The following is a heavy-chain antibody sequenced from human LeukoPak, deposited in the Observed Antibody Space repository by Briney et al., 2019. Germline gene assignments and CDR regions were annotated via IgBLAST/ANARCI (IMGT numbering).Heavy chain of an antibody. J-gene: IGHJ4*02. CDR3: ARFRTVAGKYYFDY. V-gene: IGHV4-39*01. D-gene: IGHD6-19*01. Sequence: SETLSLTCTVSGGSISSNSYYWGWIRQPPGTGLEWIGSIYYSGSTYYNPSLKSRATTSVDTSKNQFSLKLSSVTAADTAVYYCARFRTVAGKYYFDYWGQGTLVTVSS. CDR1: GGSISSNSYY. CDR2: IYYSGST.